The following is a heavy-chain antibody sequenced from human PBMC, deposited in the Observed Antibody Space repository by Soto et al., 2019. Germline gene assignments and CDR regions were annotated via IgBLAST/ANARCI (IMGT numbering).Heavy chain of an antibody. CDR1: GFTFSSYG. CDR2: ISYDGSNK. J-gene: IGHJ5*02. V-gene: IGHV3-30*18. D-gene: IGHD6-19*01. CDR3: AKDLAPGIAVAGANWFDP. Sequence: GGSLRLSCAASGFTFSSYGMHWVRQAPGKGLEWVAVISYDGSNKYYADSVKGRFTISRDNSKNTLYLQMNSLRAEDTAVYYCAKDLAPGIAVAGANWFDPWGQGTLVTVSS.